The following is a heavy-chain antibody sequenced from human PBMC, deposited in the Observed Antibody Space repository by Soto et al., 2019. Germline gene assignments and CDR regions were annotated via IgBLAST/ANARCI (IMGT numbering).Heavy chain of an antibody. Sequence: PSETLSLTCAVSGGSINSRYWWSWVRQSPGKGMEWIGEIYHSGSTNYGPSFEGHVTMSVDRSINTAYLEWSSLKASDSAMYYCARLTLAQDSSGYHIFDYWGLGTLVTVSS. CDR1: GGSINSRYW. D-gene: IGHD3-22*01. J-gene: IGHJ4*02. CDR2: IYHSGST. CDR3: ARLTLAQDSSGYHIFDY. V-gene: IGHV4-4*02.